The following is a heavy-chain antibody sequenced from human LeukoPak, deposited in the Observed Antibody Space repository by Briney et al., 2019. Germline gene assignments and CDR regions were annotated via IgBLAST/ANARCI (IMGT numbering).Heavy chain of an antibody. CDR2: MNPNSGNI. J-gene: IGHJ1*01. V-gene: IGHV1-8*01. Sequence: VASVKVSCKASGYTFTSYDINWVRQATGQGLEWMGWMNPNSGNIGYAQKFQGRVTMTRNTSISTAYMELSSLRSEDTAVYYCARGPLTYYYDSSGYYFQHWGQGTLVTVSS. CDR1: GYTFTSYD. D-gene: IGHD3-22*01. CDR3: ARGPLTYYYDSSGYYFQH.